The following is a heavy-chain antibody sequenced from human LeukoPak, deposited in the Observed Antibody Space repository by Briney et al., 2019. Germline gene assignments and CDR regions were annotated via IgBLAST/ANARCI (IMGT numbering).Heavy chain of an antibody. CDR3: ARALQYLARYCSSTSCYTLRQPYYYYGMDV. J-gene: IGHJ6*02. CDR1: GGTFSSYA. Sequence: GASVKVSCKASGGTFSSYAISWVRQAPGQGLEWMGGIIPIFGTANYAQKFQGRVTITADESTSTAYMELSSLRSEDTAVYYCARALQYLARYCSSTSCYTLRQPYYYYGMDVWGQGTTVTVPS. V-gene: IGHV1-69*13. D-gene: IGHD2-2*02. CDR2: IIPIFGTA.